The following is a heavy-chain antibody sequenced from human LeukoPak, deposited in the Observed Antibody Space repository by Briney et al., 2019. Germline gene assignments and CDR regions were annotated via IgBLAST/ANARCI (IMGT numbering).Heavy chain of an antibody. CDR3: ARTERHFYESSGYYQYYFDY. D-gene: IGHD3-22*01. Sequence: SETLSLTCTVSGGSISNSSYYWAWVRQPPGKGLEWIGSIYYSGSTCYNPSLESRVTVSVDTSKNQFSLKLSSVTVADTAMYYCARTERHFYESSGYYQYYFDYWGQGILVTVSS. V-gene: IGHV4-39*01. CDR2: IYYSGST. CDR1: GGSISNSSYY. J-gene: IGHJ4*02.